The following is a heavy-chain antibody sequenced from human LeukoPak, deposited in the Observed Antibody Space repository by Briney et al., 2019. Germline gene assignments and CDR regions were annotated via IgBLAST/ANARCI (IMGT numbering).Heavy chain of an antibody. Sequence: NAGESLKISCKGSGYSFTSYWIGWVRQMPGKGLEWMGIIYPGDSDTRYSPSFQGQVTISADKSISTAYLQWSSLEASDTAMYYCARQYCSGGSCYSDYWGQGTLVTVSS. CDR2: IYPGDSDT. J-gene: IGHJ4*02. CDR1: GYSFTSYW. CDR3: ARQYCSGGSCYSDY. D-gene: IGHD2-15*01. V-gene: IGHV5-51*01.